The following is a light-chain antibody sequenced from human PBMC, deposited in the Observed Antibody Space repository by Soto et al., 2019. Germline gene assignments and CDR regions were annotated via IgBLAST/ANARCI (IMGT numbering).Light chain of an antibody. J-gene: IGKJ2*01. CDR2: KAS. CDR3: QLYNSLYT. Sequence: DIQMTQSPSTLSASVGDRVTITCRASQSIGSWLAWYQQKPGKAPKFLIYKASSLESGVPSRFSGSGSGTEVTLTISSLQPDDFASFYFQLYNSLYTFGQGTKLEIK. CDR1: QSIGSW. V-gene: IGKV1-5*03.